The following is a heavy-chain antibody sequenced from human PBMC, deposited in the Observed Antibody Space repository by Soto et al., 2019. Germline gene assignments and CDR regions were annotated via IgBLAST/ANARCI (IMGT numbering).Heavy chain of an antibody. CDR1: GFTFDDYA. CDR2: ISWNSGNI. D-gene: IGHD5-18*01. Sequence: EVQLEESGGTLVQPGRSLRLSCAASGFTFDDYAMYWVRQVLGKGLEWVSSISWNSGNIGYADSVKGRFITSRDNAENSLYLQMNGLRPEDTALYYCVRSKGGYSYGTPFDYWGQGTLVTVSS. V-gene: IGHV3-9*01. J-gene: IGHJ4*02. CDR3: VRSKGGYSYGTPFDY.